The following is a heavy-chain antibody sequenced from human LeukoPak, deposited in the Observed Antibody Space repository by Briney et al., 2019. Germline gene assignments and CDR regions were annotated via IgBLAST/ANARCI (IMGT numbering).Heavy chain of an antibody. CDR2: ISSSGSTI. V-gene: IGHV3-11*04. Sequence: PGGSLRLSCAVSGFTFGDYYMSWIRQTPGKGLEWVSYISSSGSTIYYADSVKGRFSVSRDNAKDSVYVQLNSLRDEDTAVYYCARGGDLYYFDYWGQGTLVTVSS. J-gene: IGHJ4*02. CDR3: ARGGDLYYFDY. CDR1: GFTFGDYY. D-gene: IGHD4-17*01.